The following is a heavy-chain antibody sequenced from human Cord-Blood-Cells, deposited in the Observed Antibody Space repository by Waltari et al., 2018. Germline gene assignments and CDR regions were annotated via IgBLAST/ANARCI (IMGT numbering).Heavy chain of an antibody. CDR2: IYYSGST. CDR3: ARGAVAGTVFDY. J-gene: IGHJ4*02. V-gene: IGHV4-39*01. D-gene: IGHD6-19*01. Sequence: QLQLQESGPGLVKPSETLSPTCTVSGGSISSSSYYWGWIRQPPGKGLEWIGSIYYSGSTYYNPSLKSRVTISVDTSKNQFSLKLSSVTAADTAVYYCARGAVAGTVFDYWGQGTLVTVSS. CDR1: GGSISSSSYY.